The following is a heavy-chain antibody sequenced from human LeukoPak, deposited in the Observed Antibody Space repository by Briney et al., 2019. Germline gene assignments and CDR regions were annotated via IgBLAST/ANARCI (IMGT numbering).Heavy chain of an antibody. CDR2: IHIDGSST. V-gene: IGHV3-74*01. J-gene: IGHJ4*02. CDR1: GFTFSSYW. CDR3: AKDGRGYDGTDY. Sequence: PGGSLRLSCAASGFTFSSYWMHWVRQAPGKGLVWVSRIHIDGSSTSYADSVKGRFTISRDNAKNTLYLQMNSLRAEDTAVYYCAKDGRGYDGTDYWGQGTLVTVSS. D-gene: IGHD5-12*01.